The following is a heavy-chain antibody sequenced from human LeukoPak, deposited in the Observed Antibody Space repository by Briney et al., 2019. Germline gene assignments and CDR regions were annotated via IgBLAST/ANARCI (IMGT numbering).Heavy chain of an antibody. D-gene: IGHD3-3*01. CDR1: GYRFTSYW. CDR3: ARSGYNIFTTYYHYGMDV. Sequence: GESLRISCKGSGYRFTSYWISCVRQMPGKGLEWRGRIDASDSYTNYSPSFQGHGTISADKAISTACLQWSRLKASDTAMYYCARSGYNIFTTYYHYGMDVWGKGTTVTVSS. J-gene: IGHJ6*04. CDR2: IDASDSYT. V-gene: IGHV5-10-1*01.